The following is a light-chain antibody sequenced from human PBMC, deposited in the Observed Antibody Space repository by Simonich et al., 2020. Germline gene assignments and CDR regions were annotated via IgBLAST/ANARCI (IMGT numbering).Light chain of an antibody. CDR1: QGISNA. CDR2: AAS. CDR3: QQYYSTPWT. Sequence: DIQMTQSPSSLSASVGDIVTLTCRASQGISNALAWYQQKPGKAPKLLRYAASRLESGVPSRFSGSGSGTDYTLTISSLQPEDFATYYCQQYYSTPWTFGQGTKVEIK. J-gene: IGKJ1*01. V-gene: IGKV1-NL1*01.